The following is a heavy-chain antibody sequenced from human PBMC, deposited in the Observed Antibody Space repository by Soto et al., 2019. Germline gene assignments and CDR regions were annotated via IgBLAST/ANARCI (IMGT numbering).Heavy chain of an antibody. J-gene: IGHJ4*02. CDR2: ISSSVNAL. Sequence: GGSLRLSCVASGFIFGDYYMCWIRQAPGKGLEWVSCISSSVNALYYADSVKGRFTISRGSANNSLFLQMNSLRAEDTAVYYCARDPPSSAWYFGYFDLWGQGALVTVSS. CDR1: GFIFGDYY. CDR3: ARDPPSSAWYFGYFDL. V-gene: IGHV3-11*01. D-gene: IGHD6-19*01.